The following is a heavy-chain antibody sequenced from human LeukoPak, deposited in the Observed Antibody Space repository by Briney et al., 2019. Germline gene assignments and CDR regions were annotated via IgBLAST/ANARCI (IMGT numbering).Heavy chain of an antibody. Sequence: SGPTLVNPTQTLTLTCTFSGFSLSTSGMRVSWIRQPPEKALEWLARIDWDDDKFYTSTLETRLTISKDTSKNQVVLTMTNMDPVDTATYYCARLKYGNNYFDYWGQGILVTVSS. CDR1: GFSLSTSGMR. V-gene: IGHV2-70*04. D-gene: IGHD2/OR15-2a*01. CDR2: IDWDDDK. J-gene: IGHJ4*02. CDR3: ARLKYGNNYFDY.